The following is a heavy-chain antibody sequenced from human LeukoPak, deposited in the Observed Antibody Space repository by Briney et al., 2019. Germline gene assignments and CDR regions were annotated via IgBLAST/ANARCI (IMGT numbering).Heavy chain of an antibody. Sequence: VASVKVSCKASGGTFSSYAISWVRQAPGQGLEWMGGIIPIFGTANYAQKFQGRVTITADESTSTAYMELSSLRSEDTAVYYCASVGDRDGYSVDYWGQGTLVTVSS. V-gene: IGHV1-69*13. J-gene: IGHJ4*02. CDR1: GGTFSSYA. D-gene: IGHD5-24*01. CDR2: IIPIFGTA. CDR3: ASVGDRDGYSVDY.